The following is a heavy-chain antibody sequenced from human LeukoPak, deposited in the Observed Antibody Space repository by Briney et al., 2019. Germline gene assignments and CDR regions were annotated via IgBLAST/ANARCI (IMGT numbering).Heavy chain of an antibody. CDR1: GGSFSGYY. CDR3: ARPLSWSKPTNWFDP. CDR2: INHSGST. J-gene: IGHJ5*02. D-gene: IGHD3-10*01. Sequence: PSETLSLTCAVYGGSFSGYYWSWIRQPPGKGLEWIGEINHSGSTNYNPSLKSRVTISVDTSKNQFSLKLSSVTAADTAVYYCARPLSWSKPTNWFDPWGRGTLVTVSS. V-gene: IGHV4-34*01.